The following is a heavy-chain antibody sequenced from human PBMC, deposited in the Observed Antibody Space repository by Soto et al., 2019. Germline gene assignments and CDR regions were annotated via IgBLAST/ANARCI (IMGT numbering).Heavy chain of an antibody. CDR1: GGSFSGYY. CDR3: ARGEYCVGGYCSPYYNYCMDV. J-gene: IGHJ6*03. Sequence: QVQLQQWGARLLKPSETLSLTCNVYGGSFSGYYWSWIRQPPGKGLEWIWEINHIATTNCNPSLKSRVTMSIDTSKGQLSLNLTSVTAADTAVYYCARGEYCVGGYCSPYYNYCMDVWGTGTTVTVSS. CDR2: INHIATT. V-gene: IGHV4-34*01. D-gene: IGHD2-21*02.